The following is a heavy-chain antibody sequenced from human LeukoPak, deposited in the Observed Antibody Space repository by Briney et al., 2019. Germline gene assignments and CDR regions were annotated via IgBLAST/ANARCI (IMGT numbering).Heavy chain of an antibody. CDR1: GGTFSSYA. V-gene: IGHV1-69*04. J-gene: IGHJ4*02. CDR2: IIPILGIA. Sequence: GASVKVSCKASGGTFSSYAIGWVRQAPGQGLEWMGRIIPILGIANYAQKFQGRVTITADKSTSTAYMELSSLRSEDTAVYYCARDPPLLAAAGPSFDYWGQGTLVTVSS. D-gene: IGHD6-13*01. CDR3: ARDPPLLAAAGPSFDY.